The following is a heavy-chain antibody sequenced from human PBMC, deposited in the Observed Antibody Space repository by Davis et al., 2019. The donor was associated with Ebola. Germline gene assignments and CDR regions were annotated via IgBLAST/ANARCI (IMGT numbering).Heavy chain of an antibody. CDR1: GFPFTTYT. V-gene: IGHV4-59*08. Sequence: ESLKISCAASGFPFTTYTMNWVRQPPGKRLEWIGNLYHGGGTNYSPSLKSRLTISVDTSKNQFSLELTSVTASDTAVYYCARHAGYSSGWYFGWFDPWGQGTLVTVSS. CDR2: LYHGGGT. D-gene: IGHD6-19*01. J-gene: IGHJ5*02. CDR3: ARHAGYSSGWYFGWFDP.